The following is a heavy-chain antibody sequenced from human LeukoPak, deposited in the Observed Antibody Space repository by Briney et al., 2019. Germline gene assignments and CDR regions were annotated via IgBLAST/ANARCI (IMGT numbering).Heavy chain of an antibody. D-gene: IGHD3-10*01. CDR3: ARGDYGSGSYWAYYYMDV. Sequence: SETLSLTCTVSGGPISSYYWSWIRQPPGKGLEWIGYIYYSGSTNYNPSLKSRVTISVDTSKNQFSLKLSSVTAADTAVYYCARGDYGSGSYWAYYYMDVWGKGTTVTVSS. J-gene: IGHJ6*03. V-gene: IGHV4-59*01. CDR1: GGPISSYY. CDR2: IYYSGST.